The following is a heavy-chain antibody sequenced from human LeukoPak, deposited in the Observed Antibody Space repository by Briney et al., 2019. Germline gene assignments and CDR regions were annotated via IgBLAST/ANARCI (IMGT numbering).Heavy chain of an antibody. CDR2: INNNGDST. J-gene: IGHJ4*02. D-gene: IGHD3-9*01. V-gene: IGHV3-64*01. CDR1: GYRFNNYA. Sequence: GGSLKLSCAASGYRFNNYAIHWFRQAPGKGLEYVSGINNNGDSTYYANSVKGRFTISRDNSKNTLFLQMGSLTSEDTAVYYCARDYQTGFTGPGGDFWGQGTLVTVSS. CDR3: ARDYQTGFTGPGGDF.